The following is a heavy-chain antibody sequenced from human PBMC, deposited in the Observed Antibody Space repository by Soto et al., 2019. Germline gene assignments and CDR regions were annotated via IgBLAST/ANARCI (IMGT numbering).Heavy chain of an antibody. CDR2: ISYDGSNK. Sequence: VQLVESGGGVVQPGRSLRLSCAASGFTFSSYAMHWVRQAPGKGLEWVAVISYDGSNKYYADSVKGRFTISRDNSKNTLYLQMNSLRAEDTAVYYCARDSRNILTGYYRYYYYGMDVWGQGTTVTVSS. CDR3: ARDSRNILTGYYRYYYYGMDV. J-gene: IGHJ6*02. CDR1: GFTFSSYA. V-gene: IGHV3-30-3*01. D-gene: IGHD3-9*01.